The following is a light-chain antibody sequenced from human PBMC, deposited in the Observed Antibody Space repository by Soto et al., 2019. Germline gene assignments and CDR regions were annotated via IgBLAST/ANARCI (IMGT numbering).Light chain of an antibody. CDR1: SSDVGGYNY. J-gene: IGLJ1*01. CDR3: SSHTSYSTRV. V-gene: IGLV2-14*01. CDR2: EVS. Sequence: QCVRTQPASVSGSPEQALAICCTGTSSDVGGYNYASWYQQHPGNAPKLMIHEVSNRPSGVSDRFSGSKSGNTASLTISGLQADDEADYYCSSHTSYSTRVLGTGTKVTVL.